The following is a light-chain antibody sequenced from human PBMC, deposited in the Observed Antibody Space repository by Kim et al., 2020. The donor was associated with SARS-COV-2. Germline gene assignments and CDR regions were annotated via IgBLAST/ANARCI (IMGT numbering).Light chain of an antibody. J-gene: IGLJ2*01. CDR2: GKN. Sequence: SSELTQDPAVSVALGQTVRITCQGDSLRSYYSTWYQQKPGQAPIVVISGKNNRPSGIPDRFSGSSSGDTASLTITCTQAGDEADYYCNSRGSNDNVLFGG. CDR1: SLRSYY. V-gene: IGLV3-19*01. CDR3: NSRGSNDNVL.